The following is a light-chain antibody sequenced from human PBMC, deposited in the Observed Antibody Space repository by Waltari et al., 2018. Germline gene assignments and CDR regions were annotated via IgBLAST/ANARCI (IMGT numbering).Light chain of an antibody. CDR1: QSVSKY. J-gene: IGKJ4*01. Sequence: VLTQSPATLSLYPGERATLSCRASQSVSKYLAWYQQKPGQAPRLLIFDASNRATGIPARFSGSGSGTEFSLTISSLEPEDFAVYYCQQRGTYLGLTFGGGTKVDIK. V-gene: IGKV3-11*01. CDR3: QQRGTYLGLT. CDR2: DAS.